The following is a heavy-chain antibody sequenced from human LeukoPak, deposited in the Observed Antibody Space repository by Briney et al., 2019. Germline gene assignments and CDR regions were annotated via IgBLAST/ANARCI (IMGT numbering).Heavy chain of an antibody. CDR1: GGSISSGDYY. V-gene: IGHV4-39*01. J-gene: IGHJ4*02. D-gene: IGHD6-13*01. Sequence: SETLSLTCTVSGGSISSGDYYWAWIRQPPGQGMEWIGNVQYSGSTYYNPSLKSRVTISLDTSKNQFSLRLSSVTAADTSMYYCTRRRGGTSSRDYWGQGTLVTVSS. CDR3: TRRRGGTSSRDY. CDR2: VQYSGST.